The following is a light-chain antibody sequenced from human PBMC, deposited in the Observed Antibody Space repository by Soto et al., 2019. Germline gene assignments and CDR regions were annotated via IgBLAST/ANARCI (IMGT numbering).Light chain of an antibody. J-gene: IGKJ3*01. Sequence: DIQMTQSPSSLSASVGDRVIITCRASQGISNYIAWYQQKPGKVPKLLINAASALESGVPSRFSGSGSGTHFTLTISSLQPEDVASYYCQNYSSASFTFGPGTKVEIK. CDR2: AAS. CDR1: QGISNY. V-gene: IGKV1-27*01. CDR3: QNYSSASFT.